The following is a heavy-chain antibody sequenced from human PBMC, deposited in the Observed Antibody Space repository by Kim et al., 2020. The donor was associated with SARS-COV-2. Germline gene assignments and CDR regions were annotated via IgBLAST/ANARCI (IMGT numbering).Heavy chain of an antibody. CDR3: ASGEDIWGNYPQYYFDY. J-gene: IGHJ4*02. D-gene: IGHD3-16*02. V-gene: IGHV3-33*01. CDR2: IWYDGSNK. Sequence: GGSLRLSCAASGFTFSSYGMHWVRQAPGKGLEWVAVIWYDGSNKYYADSVKGRFTISRDNSKNTLYLQMNSLRAEDPAVYYCASGEDIWGNYPQYYFDYWGQGTLVTVSS. CDR1: GFTFSSYG.